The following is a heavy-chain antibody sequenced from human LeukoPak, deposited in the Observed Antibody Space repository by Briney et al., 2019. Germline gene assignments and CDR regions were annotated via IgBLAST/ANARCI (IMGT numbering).Heavy chain of an antibody. V-gene: IGHV4-59*01. CDR3: ARVMRHGDYSRWFDP. Sequence: SETLSLTCTVSGGSISSYYWSWIRQPPGKGLEWIGYIYYSGSTNYNPSLKSRVTISVDTSKNQFSLKLSSVTAADTAVYYCARVMRHGDYSRWFDPWGQGTLVTVSS. D-gene: IGHD4-17*01. J-gene: IGHJ5*02. CDR2: IYYSGST. CDR1: GGSISSYY.